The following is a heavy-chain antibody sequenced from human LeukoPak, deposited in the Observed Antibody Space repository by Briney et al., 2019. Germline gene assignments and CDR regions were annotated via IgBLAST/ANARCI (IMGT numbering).Heavy chain of an antibody. D-gene: IGHD1-26*01. Sequence: SETLSLTCNVSGGSIDTHNYFWAWIRQPPGKGLEWIGSVYFSGNSNYNQSLRSRVTISIDTSKNQFSLKMTSVTAADTAMYYCARHGGSYSSRSSFDPWGQGTLVTVSS. CDR1: GGSIDTHNYF. V-gene: IGHV4-39*01. CDR2: VYFSGNS. J-gene: IGHJ5*02. CDR3: ARHGGSYSSRSSFDP.